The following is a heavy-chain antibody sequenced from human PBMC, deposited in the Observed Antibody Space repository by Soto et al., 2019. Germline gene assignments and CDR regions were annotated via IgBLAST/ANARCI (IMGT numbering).Heavy chain of an antibody. D-gene: IGHD4-17*01. CDR2: IIPILGIA. CDR1: GGTFSSYT. CDR3: ARGDYFGY. Sequence: QVQLVQSGAEVKKPGSSVKVSCKASGGTFSSYTISWVRQAPGQGLEWMGRIIPILGIANYAQKFQGRGTITADKSTSTAYMELSSLRSDDTAVYYCARGDYFGYWGQGTLVTVSS. J-gene: IGHJ4*02. V-gene: IGHV1-69*02.